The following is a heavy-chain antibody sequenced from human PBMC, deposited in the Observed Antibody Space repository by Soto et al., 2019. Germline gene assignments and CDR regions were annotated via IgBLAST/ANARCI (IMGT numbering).Heavy chain of an antibody. D-gene: IGHD3-22*01. Sequence: SETLSLTCAVYGGSFSGHSWTWIRKSPGKGLEWIGDINHSGRVNYSPSLKSRVTISLDTSKNQFSLTLSAVTAADTAMYYCSARAYDTNGYYRFDPWGQGTLVTVSS. CDR3: SARAYDTNGYYRFDP. CDR2: INHSGRV. J-gene: IGHJ5*01. V-gene: IGHV4-34*01. CDR1: GGSFSGHS.